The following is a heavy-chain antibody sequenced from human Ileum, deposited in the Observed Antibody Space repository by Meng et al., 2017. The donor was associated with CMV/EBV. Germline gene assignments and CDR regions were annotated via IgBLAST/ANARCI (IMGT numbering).Heavy chain of an antibody. Sequence: GGSLRLSCVDSGLSVNGNFMNWVRQVPGKGLEWVGVMYSGGAAYYADSVKGRFTVSRDDSKNILYLHMDTLRTEDTALYCCARGSAFDTWGQGTMVTVSS. J-gene: IGHJ3*02. CDR1: GLSVNGNF. V-gene: IGHV3-53*01. CDR2: MYSGGAA. CDR3: ARGSAFDT.